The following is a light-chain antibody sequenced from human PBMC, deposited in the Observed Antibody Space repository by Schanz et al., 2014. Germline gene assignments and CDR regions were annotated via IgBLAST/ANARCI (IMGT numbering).Light chain of an antibody. Sequence: QSVLTQPRSVSGSPGQSVTISCTGTNSDVGGYDYVSWYQQHPGKAPKLLIYNVNERPSGVPDRFSGSKSGNTASLTISGLQAEDDADYYCCSYAGSNTSLVFGTGTKLTVL. J-gene: IGLJ1*01. CDR1: NSDVGGYDY. V-gene: IGLV2-11*01. CDR2: NVN. CDR3: CSYAGSNTSLV.